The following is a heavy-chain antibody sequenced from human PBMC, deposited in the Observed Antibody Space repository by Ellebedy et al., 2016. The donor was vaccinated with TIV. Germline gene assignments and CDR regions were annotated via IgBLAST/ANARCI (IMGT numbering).Heavy chain of an antibody. CDR3: ARGRWLQPYFDY. CDR2: IYYTGST. D-gene: IGHD5-24*01. Sequence: MPSETLSLTCTVSGGSISGSSYYWGWIRQHPGKGLEWIGYIYYTGSTYYTPSLNSRLIISVDTSKNQFSLKLTSVTAADTAVYYYARGRWLQPYFDYWGQGTPVTVSS. CDR1: GGSISGSSYY. V-gene: IGHV4-31*03. J-gene: IGHJ4*02.